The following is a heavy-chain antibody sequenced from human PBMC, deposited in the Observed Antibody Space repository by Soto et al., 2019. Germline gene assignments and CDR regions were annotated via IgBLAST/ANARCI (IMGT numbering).Heavy chain of an antibody. Sequence: TLSLTCTVSGVSISSGGYYWIWIRQHPGKGLEWLGYIYYSGSTYYNPSLKSRVTISVDTSKNQFSLKLSSVTDADTAVYYCARARLCYDSVDYLGQGTLVTVSS. J-gene: IGHJ4*02. D-gene: IGHD2-8*01. CDR2: IYYSGST. CDR1: GVSISSGGYY. V-gene: IGHV4-31*03. CDR3: ARARLCYDSVDY.